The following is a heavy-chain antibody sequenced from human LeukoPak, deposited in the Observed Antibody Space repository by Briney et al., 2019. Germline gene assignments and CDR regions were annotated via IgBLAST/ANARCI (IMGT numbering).Heavy chain of an antibody. Sequence: ASVKISCKAFGYTFTDYYIHWVKEAPGKGLEWMGRVDPEDGETTYAEKFQGRVTITADTSTDTAYMELNNLRSEDTAVYYCATMTTFDPWGQGTLVTVSP. D-gene: IGHD4-11*01. CDR1: GYTFTDYY. CDR2: VDPEDGET. CDR3: ATMTTFDP. J-gene: IGHJ5*02. V-gene: IGHV1-69-2*01.